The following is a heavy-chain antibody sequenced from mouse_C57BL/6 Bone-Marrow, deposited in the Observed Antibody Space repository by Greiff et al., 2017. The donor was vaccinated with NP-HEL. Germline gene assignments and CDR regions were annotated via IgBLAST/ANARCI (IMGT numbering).Heavy chain of an antibody. CDR1: GYTFTSYW. CDR3: ARVTSYVTTDYFDY. J-gene: IGHJ2*01. D-gene: IGHD1-1*01. V-gene: IGHV1-64*01. Sequence: VQLQQPGTELVKPGASVKLSCKASGYTFTSYWMHWVKQRPGQGLEWIGIINPRNGSTNYNEKFKSKATLTVDKSSSTAYMQLSSLTSEDSAVYYCARVTSYVTTDYFDYWGQGTTLTVSS. CDR2: INPRNGST.